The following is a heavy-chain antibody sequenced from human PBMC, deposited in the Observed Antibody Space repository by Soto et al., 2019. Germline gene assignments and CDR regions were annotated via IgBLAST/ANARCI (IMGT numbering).Heavy chain of an antibody. CDR3: AAVGGLARYY. V-gene: IGHV4-30-2*01. CDR1: GGSISSGGYS. CDR2: IYHSGST. J-gene: IGHJ4*02. D-gene: IGHD1-26*01. Sequence: QLQLQESGSGLVKPSQTLSLTCAVSGGSISSGGYSWSWIRQPPGKGLEWIGYIYHSGSTYYNPSRKSRVPRSVGRSKNQFSLKLSSVTAANTAVYYCAAVGGLARYYWCQGTLVTVAS.